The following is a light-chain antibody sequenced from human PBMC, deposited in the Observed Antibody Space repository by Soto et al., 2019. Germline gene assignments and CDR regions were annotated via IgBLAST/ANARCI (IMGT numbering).Light chain of an antibody. J-gene: IGLJ1*01. CDR1: SSSIGSNY. CDR2: KNN. V-gene: IGLV1-47*01. CDR3: ASWDDSLSGYV. Sequence: QSVLTQPPSASGTPGQRVTISCSGSSSSIGSNYVYWYQQLPGAAPKLLIYKNNQRPSGVPDRFSGSKSGTSASLALSGLRSEDEADYHCASWDDSLSGYVFGTGTKLTVL.